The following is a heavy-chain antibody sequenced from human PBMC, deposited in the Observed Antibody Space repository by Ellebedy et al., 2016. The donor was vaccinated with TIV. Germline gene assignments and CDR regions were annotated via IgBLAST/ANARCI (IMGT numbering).Heavy chain of an antibody. CDR1: GFTFSSYG. V-gene: IGHV3-33*01. CDR3: ARDRQYECTSCYGMDV. D-gene: IGHD2-2*01. CDR2: IWYDGSNK. Sequence: PGGSLRLSCAASGFTFSSYGMHRVRQAPGKGLEWVAVIWYDGSNKYYADSVKGRFTISRDNSKNTLYLQMNSLRAEDTAVYYCARDRQYECTSCYGMDVWGQGTTVTVSS. J-gene: IGHJ6*02.